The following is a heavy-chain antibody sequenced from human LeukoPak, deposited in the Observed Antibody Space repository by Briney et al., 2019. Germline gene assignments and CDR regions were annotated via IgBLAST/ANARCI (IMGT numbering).Heavy chain of an antibody. Sequence: QSGGSLRLSCAASGFTFSSYAMSWVRQAPGKGLEWVSAISGTGGSTYYADSVKGRFTISRDNSKNTLYLQMNSLRAEDTAVYYCAKGPEYYYDSSGYFDYWGQGTLVTVSS. CDR2: ISGTGGST. CDR1: GFTFSSYA. J-gene: IGHJ4*02. D-gene: IGHD3-22*01. CDR3: AKGPEYYYDSSGYFDY. V-gene: IGHV3-23*01.